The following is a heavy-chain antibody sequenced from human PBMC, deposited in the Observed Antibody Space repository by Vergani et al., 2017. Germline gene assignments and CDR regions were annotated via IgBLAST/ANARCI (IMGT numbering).Heavy chain of an antibody. CDR1: GGSISSSSYY. D-gene: IGHD5-18*01. CDR3: ARDTAMESYYYYYMDV. V-gene: IGHV4-39*02. J-gene: IGHJ6*03. Sequence: QLQLQESGPGLVKPSETLSLTCTVSGGSISSSSYYWGWIRQPPGKGLEWIGSIYYSGSTYYNPSLKSRVTISVDTSKNQFSLKLSSVTAADTAVYYCARDTAMESYYYYYMDVWGKGTTVTVSS. CDR2: IYYSGST.